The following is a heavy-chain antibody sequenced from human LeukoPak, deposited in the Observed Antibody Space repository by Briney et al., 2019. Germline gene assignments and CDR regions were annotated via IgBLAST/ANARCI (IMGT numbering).Heavy chain of an antibody. Sequence: ASVKVSCKASGYTFTSYGISWVRQAPGQRLEWMGWINADNGNTRYSQKFQGRVTITRDTSASTAYMELSSLRSEDTAVYYCARIIRYYFDYWGQGALVTVSS. CDR3: ARIIRYYFDY. D-gene: IGHD2/OR15-2a*01. CDR2: INADNGNT. J-gene: IGHJ4*02. V-gene: IGHV1-3*01. CDR1: GYTFTSYG.